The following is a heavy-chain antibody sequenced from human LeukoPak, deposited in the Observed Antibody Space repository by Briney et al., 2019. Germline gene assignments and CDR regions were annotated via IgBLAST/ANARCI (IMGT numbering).Heavy chain of an antibody. CDR3: VKGNWPDV. D-gene: IGHD1-1*01. J-gene: IGHJ6*02. CDR1: GFTFTDYY. Sequence: GGSLRLSCAASGFTFTDYYMTWVRQSPGKGLEWVSGISDSGGHTYYADSVKGRFTISRDNSKNTLYLQMNSLRAEDTAVYHCVKGNWPDVWGQGTTVTVSS. V-gene: IGHV3-23*01. CDR2: ISDSGGHT.